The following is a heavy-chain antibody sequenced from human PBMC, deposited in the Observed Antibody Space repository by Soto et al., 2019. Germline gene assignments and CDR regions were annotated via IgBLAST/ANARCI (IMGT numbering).Heavy chain of an antibody. CDR3: ARAQYTGSYFDACDV. CDR1: GFSFSSYG. V-gene: IGHV3-33*03. D-gene: IGHD1-26*01. CDR2: IWYDGSNK. J-gene: IGHJ3*01. Sequence: GGSLRLSCAASGFSFSSYGMRWVRQAPGKGLDWVAVIWYDGSNKYYAESVKGRFTISRDNSKNTLYVQMNSLTVEDTAVYYCARAQYTGSYFDACDVWGQGTMVTVSS.